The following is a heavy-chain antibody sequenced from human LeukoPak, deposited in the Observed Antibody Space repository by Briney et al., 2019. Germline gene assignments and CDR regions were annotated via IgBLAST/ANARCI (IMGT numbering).Heavy chain of an antibody. J-gene: IGHJ4*02. CDR1: GGSISSGDYH. Sequence: PSETLSLTCAVSGGSISSGDYHWSWIRQPPGKGLEWIGYIFHTGHTSYNPSLKSRVTISVDMSKNQIALKLSSVTAADTAVYYCARGFYGSGSHFDYWGQGSLVTVSS. CDR2: IFHTGHT. D-gene: IGHD3-10*01. CDR3: ARGFYGSGSHFDY. V-gene: IGHV4-30-2*01.